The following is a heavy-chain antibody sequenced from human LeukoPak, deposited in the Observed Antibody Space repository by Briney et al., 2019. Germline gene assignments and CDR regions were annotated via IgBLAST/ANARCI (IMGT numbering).Heavy chain of an antibody. CDR1: GFTFSNAW. CDR2: IRSNSDGGTI. V-gene: IGHV3-15*07. J-gene: IGHJ5*02. D-gene: IGHD3-22*01. CDR3: ATDFYDST. Sequence: GGSLRLSCATSGFTFSNAWMNWVRQAPGKGLEWVGHIRSNSDGGTIDYAAPVKGRFTLSRDDSKTTLYLQMNSLQTEDTAVYYCATDFYDSTWGQGTLVTVSS.